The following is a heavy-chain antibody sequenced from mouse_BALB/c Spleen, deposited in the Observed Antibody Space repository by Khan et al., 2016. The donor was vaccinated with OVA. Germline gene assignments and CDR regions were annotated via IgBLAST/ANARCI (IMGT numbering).Heavy chain of an antibody. CDR2: ITTYTGEP. D-gene: IGHD2-1*01. CDR3: ARSNGNYWFAY. CDR1: GYTLTNYG. V-gene: IGHV9-3-1*01. Sequence: QIQLVQSGPELKKPGETVKISCKASGYTLTNYGMNWVKQAPGKGLKWMGWITTYTGEPTYAEDFKGRIAFSLETSASTAYLQINNLKNEDTATYFCARSNGNYWFAYWGQGTLVTVSA. J-gene: IGHJ3*01.